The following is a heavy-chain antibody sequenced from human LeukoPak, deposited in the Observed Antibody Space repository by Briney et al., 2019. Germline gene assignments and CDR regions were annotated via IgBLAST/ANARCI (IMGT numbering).Heavy chain of an antibody. V-gene: IGHV4-61*05. CDR2: IYTSGSA. J-gene: IGHJ6*03. D-gene: IGHD3-3*01. CDR3: AGYDFWSGYYTRYYYYYMDV. CDR1: GGSISSSSYY. Sequence: SETLSLTCTVSGGSISSSSYYWGWIRQPPGKGLEWIGRIYTSGSANYNPSLKSRVTMSVDTSKNQFSLKLSSVTAADTAVYYCAGYDFWSGYYTRYYYYYMDVWGKGTTVTVSS.